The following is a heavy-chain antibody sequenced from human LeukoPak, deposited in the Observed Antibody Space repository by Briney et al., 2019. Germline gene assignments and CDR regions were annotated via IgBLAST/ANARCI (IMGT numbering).Heavy chain of an antibody. Sequence: PGGSLRLSCAASGFTFSSYGMHWVRQAPGKGLEWVAVISYDGSNKYYADSVKGRLTISRDNSKNTLYLQMNSLRAEDTAVYYCAKESYSTSWQLDSWGQGTLVTVSS. D-gene: IGHD6-13*01. CDR1: GFTFSSYG. CDR3: AKESYSTSWQLDS. J-gene: IGHJ4*02. V-gene: IGHV3-30*18. CDR2: ISYDGSNK.